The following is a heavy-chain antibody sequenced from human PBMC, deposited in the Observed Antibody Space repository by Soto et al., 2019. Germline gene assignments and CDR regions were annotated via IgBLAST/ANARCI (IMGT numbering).Heavy chain of an antibody. CDR1: CFTFINYG. J-gene: IGHJ6*02. Sequence: SVKVSFKASCFTFINYGLNWVRQAPGQGLEWMGWVSANNGHTNYAQNLQGRVSMTTDTSTSTAYMELRGLRFDDTAVYYCARDIESVTAKHFFYYYAMDVWGQGTTVTVSS. CDR2: VSANNGHT. V-gene: IGHV1-18*01. CDR3: ARDIESVTAKHFFYYYAMDV. D-gene: IGHD2-8*01.